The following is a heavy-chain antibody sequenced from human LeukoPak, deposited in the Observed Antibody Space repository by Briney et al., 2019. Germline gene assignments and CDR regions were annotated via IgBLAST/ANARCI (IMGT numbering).Heavy chain of an antibody. CDR3: ARGTNGVSTMDAPTYGFDY. Sequence: SETLSLTCTVSGGSISSGGYYWSWIRQHPGKGLEWIGYIYYSGSTYYNPSLKSRVTISVDTSKNQLSLKLSSVTAADTAVYYCARGTNGVSTMDAPTYGFDYWGQGTLVTVSS. J-gene: IGHJ4*02. CDR1: GGSISSGGYY. V-gene: IGHV4-31*03. CDR2: IYYSGST. D-gene: IGHD2-8*01.